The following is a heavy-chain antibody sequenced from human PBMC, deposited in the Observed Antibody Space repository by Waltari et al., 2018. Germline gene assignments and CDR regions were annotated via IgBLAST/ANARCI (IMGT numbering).Heavy chain of an antibody. Sequence: QVQLVESGGGVVQPGRSLRLSCAASEFTFSSYAMHWVRQAPGKGLGWVAVISYNGRNIYYVDSVKGRFTISRDNSKKMLYLQMNSLRAEDTAVYYCARDYCDRTYCHGMDVWGRGTTVTVSS. CDR2: ISYNGRNI. V-gene: IGHV3-30*04. J-gene: IGHJ6*02. CDR3: ARDYCDRTYCHGMDV. D-gene: IGHD3-22*01. CDR1: EFTFSSYA.